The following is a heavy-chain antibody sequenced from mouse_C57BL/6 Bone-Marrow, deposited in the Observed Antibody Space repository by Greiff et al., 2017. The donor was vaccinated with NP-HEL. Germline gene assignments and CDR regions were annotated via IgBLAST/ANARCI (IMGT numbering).Heavy chain of an antibody. CDR2: LYPRSGNT. D-gene: IGHD2-5*01. J-gene: IGHJ3*01. CDR3: AYSNYDPFAY. CDR1: GYTFTSYG. V-gene: IGHV1-81*01. Sequence: QVQLQQSGAELARPGASVKLSCKASGYTFTSYGLSWVKQRTGPGLEWIGELYPRSGNTYYNEKFKGKATLTADKYSSTAYMELRSLTSEESAVYFCAYSNYDPFAYWGQGTLVTVSA.